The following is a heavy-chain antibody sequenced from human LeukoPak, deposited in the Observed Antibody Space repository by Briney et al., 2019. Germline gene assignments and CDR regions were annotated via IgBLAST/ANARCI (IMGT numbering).Heavy chain of an antibody. Sequence: GGSLRLSCAASGFTFSTSWMHWVRQASGKGLEWVSHVSTDGSTTAYADSAKGRFTITRENAKNTVYLQMNSLRAEDTAVYYCARDRGGSYSAIDYWGEGTLVTVSS. J-gene: IGHJ4*02. V-gene: IGHV3-74*01. CDR3: ARDRGGSYSAIDY. CDR1: GFTFSTSW. D-gene: IGHD1-26*01. CDR2: VSTDGSTT.